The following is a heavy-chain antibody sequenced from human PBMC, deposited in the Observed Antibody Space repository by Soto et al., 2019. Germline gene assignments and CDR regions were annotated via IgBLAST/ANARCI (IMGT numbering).Heavy chain of an antibody. CDR2: ISGSGGST. V-gene: IGHV3-23*01. J-gene: IGHJ6*02. CDR1: GFTFSSYA. CDR3: AKDRGSVYGMDV. D-gene: IGHD2-15*01. Sequence: PGGSLRVSCAASGFTFSSYAMSWVRQAPGKGLEWVSAISGSGGSTYYADSVKGRFTISRDNSKNTLYLQMNSLRAEDMAVYYCAKDRGSVYGMDVWGQGTTVTVSS.